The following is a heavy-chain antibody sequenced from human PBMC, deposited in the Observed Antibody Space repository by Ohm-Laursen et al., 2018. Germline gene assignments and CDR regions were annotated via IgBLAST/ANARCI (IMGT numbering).Heavy chain of an antibody. D-gene: IGHD4-17*01. CDR3: ARDVRSFTLTEPPAGNFDY. V-gene: IGHV3-23*01. J-gene: IGHJ4*02. CDR2: ISGSSGGT. Sequence: SLRLSCAASGFTFSNYAMSWVRQAPGKGLEWVSIISGSSGGTYYADSVKGRFTISRENSKNTLYLQMNSLRAEDTAIFYCARDVRSFTLTEPPAGNFDYWGQGTLVTVSS. CDR1: GFTFSNYA.